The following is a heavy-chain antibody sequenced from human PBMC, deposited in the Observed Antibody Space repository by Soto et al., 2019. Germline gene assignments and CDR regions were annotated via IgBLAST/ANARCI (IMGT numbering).Heavy chain of an antibody. V-gene: IGHV1-69*04. CDR3: ARDERYSSSRHDAFDI. Sequence: ASVKVSCKASGGTFSSYTISWVRQAPGQGLEWMGRIIPILGIANYAQKFQGRVTITADKSTSTAYMELSSLRSEDTAVYYCARDERYSSSRHDAFDIWGQGTMVTVSS. CDR2: IIPILGIA. D-gene: IGHD6-13*01. CDR1: GGTFSSYT. J-gene: IGHJ3*02.